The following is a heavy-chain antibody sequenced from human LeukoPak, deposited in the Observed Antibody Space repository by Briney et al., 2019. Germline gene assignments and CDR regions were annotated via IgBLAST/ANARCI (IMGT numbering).Heavy chain of an antibody. V-gene: IGHV3-21*01. J-gene: IGHJ4*02. CDR1: GFTFSSFS. D-gene: IGHD6-19*01. CDR3: ARAGYSSGWYGRRHEPLDY. Sequence: GGSLRLSCAASGFTFSSFSMNRVRQAPGKGLEWVSSISVSSSSLYYADSVKGRFTISRDNAKNSLYLQMNSLRAEDTAVYYCARAGYSSGWYGRRHEPLDYWGQGTLVTVSS. CDR2: ISVSSSSL.